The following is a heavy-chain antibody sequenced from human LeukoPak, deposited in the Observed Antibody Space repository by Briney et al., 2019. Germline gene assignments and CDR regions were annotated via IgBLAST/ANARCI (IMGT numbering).Heavy chain of an antibody. D-gene: IGHD3-22*01. V-gene: IGHV3-23*01. CDR2: ISGSGDNT. J-gene: IGHJ4*02. Sequence: GGSLRLSCAASGFTFSSYAMGWVRQAPGKGLEWVSGISGSGDNTYYADSVKGRFTISRDNSKNTLYVQVNSLGTEDTAAYYCAKGSYYDSNGSFYFVYWGQGTLVTVSS. CDR3: AKGSYYDSNGSFYFVY. CDR1: GFTFSSYA.